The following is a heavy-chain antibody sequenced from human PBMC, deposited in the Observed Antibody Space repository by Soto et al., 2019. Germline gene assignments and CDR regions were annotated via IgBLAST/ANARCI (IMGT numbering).Heavy chain of an antibody. V-gene: IGHV3-74*01. J-gene: IGHJ6*03. CDR2: INSDGSRT. D-gene: IGHD3-3*01. CDR3: ARVTIFGVVIPYYYYMDV. Sequence: GGSLRLSCAASGFTFSSYWMHWVRQAPGKGLVWVSRINSDGSRTSYADSVKGRFTIFRDKAKNTRDLQMNSLRAEDTAVYYCARVTIFGVVIPYYYYMDVWGKGTTVTVSS. CDR1: GFTFSSYW.